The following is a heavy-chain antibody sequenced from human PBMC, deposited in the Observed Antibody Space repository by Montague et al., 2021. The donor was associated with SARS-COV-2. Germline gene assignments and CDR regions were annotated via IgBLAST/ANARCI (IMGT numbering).Heavy chain of an antibody. Sequence: CAISGDSVSSKSAAWNWIRQSPSRGLEWLGRTYYRSKWHSDYAEAVKLXLVITPDTSKNQVSLQLNSVIPEDTAVYFCASSGITLTGLDAFDIWGQGTMVTVSS. CDR3: ASSGITLTGLDAFDI. D-gene: IGHD3-9*01. V-gene: IGHV6-1*01. CDR1: GDSVSSKSAA. J-gene: IGHJ3*02. CDR2: TYYRSKWHS.